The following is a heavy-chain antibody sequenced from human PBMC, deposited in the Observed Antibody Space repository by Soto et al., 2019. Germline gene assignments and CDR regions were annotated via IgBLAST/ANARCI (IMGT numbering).Heavy chain of an antibody. CDR3: ARDLEYYYDSSGLFYYYYGMDV. V-gene: IGHV3-33*01. J-gene: IGHJ6*02. CDR2: IWYDGSNK. CDR1: GFTFSSYG. Sequence: GGSLRLSCAASGFTFSSYGMHWVRQAPGKGLEWVAVIWYDGSNKYYADSVKGRFTISRDNSKNTLYLQMNSLRAEDTAVYYCARDLEYYYDSSGLFYYYYGMDVWGQGTTVTVSS. D-gene: IGHD3-22*01.